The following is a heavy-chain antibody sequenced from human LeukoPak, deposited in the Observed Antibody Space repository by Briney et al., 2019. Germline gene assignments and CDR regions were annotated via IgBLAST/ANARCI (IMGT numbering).Heavy chain of an antibody. CDR1: GCTFTSYA. CDR3: ARGGDSYGYSNDY. D-gene: IGHD5-18*01. V-gene: IGHV1-3*01. CDR2: INAGNGNT. Sequence: ASVKVSCKASGCTFTSYAMHWVRQAPGQRLEWMGWINAGNGNTKYSQKFQGRVTITRDTSASTAYMELSSLRSEDTAVYYCARGGDSYGYSNDYWGQGTLVTVSS. J-gene: IGHJ4*02.